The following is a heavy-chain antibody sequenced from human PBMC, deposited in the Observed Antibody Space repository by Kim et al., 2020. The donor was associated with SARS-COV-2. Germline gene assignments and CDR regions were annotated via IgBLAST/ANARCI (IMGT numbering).Heavy chain of an antibody. V-gene: IGHV3-11*06. CDR3: ARAFPNYYGSGSYYPKGMDV. D-gene: IGHD3-10*01. CDR2: ISSSSSYT. J-gene: IGHJ6*02. Sequence: GGSLRLSCAASGFTFSDYYMSWIRQAPGKGLEWVSYISSSSSYTNYADSVKGRFTISRDNAKNSLYLQMNSLRAEDTAVYYCARAFPNYYGSGSYYPKGMDVWGQGTTVTVSS. CDR1: GFTFSDYY.